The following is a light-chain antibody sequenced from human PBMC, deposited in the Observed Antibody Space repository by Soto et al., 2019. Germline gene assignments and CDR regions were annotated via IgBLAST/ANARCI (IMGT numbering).Light chain of an antibody. V-gene: IGKV4-1*01. CDR1: QSVLYSSNNKSF. CDR2: WAS. Sequence: DIVMTQSPDSLAVSLGVRATINCKSSQSVLYSSNNKSFLAWYQQKPGQPPKLLIYWASTRESGVPDRFSGSGSGTDFTLTISSLQAEDVAVYYCQQYYNTPLTFGGGTKVEIK. J-gene: IGKJ4*01. CDR3: QQYYNTPLT.